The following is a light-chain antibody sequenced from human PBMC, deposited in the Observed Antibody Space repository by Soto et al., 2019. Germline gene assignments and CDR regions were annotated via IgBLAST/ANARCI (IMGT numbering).Light chain of an antibody. Sequence: IQVTPSASVFSTTVQESGXXXXWASQSISSWLAWYQQKPGKAPKLLIYAASSLQSGVPSRFSGSGSGTDFTLTISSLQPEDFATYHCQQSYSIPITFGQGTRLEIK. CDR1: QSISSW. CDR2: AAS. V-gene: IGKV1-39*01. J-gene: IGKJ5*01. CDR3: QQSYSIPIT.